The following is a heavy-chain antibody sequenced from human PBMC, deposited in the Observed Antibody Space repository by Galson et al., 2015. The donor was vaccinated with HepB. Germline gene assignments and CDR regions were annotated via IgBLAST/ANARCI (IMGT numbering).Heavy chain of an antibody. D-gene: IGHD2/OR15-2a*01. V-gene: IGHV1-3*01. CDR3: ARVYPGGAFPSDY. Sequence: SVKVSCKASGYTFTSYAMHWVRQAPGQRLEWMGWINAGNGNTKYSQKFQGRVTITRDTSASTAYMELSSLRSEDTAVYYCARVYPGGAFPSDYWGQGTLVTVSS. J-gene: IGHJ4*02. CDR1: GYTFTSYA. CDR2: INAGNGNT.